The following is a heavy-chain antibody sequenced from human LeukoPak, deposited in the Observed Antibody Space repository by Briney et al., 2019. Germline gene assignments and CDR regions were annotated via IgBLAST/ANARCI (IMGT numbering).Heavy chain of an antibody. CDR3: ARQGYSYGSPYYFDY. CDR1: GYSFTSYW. J-gene: IGHJ4*02. D-gene: IGHD5-18*01. V-gene: IGHV5-51*01. Sequence: GESLKISCKGSGYSFTSYWIGWVRQMPGKGLEWMGIIYPGDSDTRYSPSFQGRVTISADKSISTAYLQWSSLKASDTAMYYCARQGYSYGSPYYFDYWGQGTLVTVSS. CDR2: IYPGDSDT.